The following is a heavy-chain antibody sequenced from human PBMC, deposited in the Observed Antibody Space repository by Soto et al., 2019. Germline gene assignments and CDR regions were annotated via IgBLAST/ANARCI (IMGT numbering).Heavy chain of an antibody. CDR1: GGSFSGYY. CDR3: AGFIYSSSWYYFDY. V-gene: IGHV4-34*01. J-gene: IGHJ4*02. CDR2: INHSGST. D-gene: IGHD6-13*01. Sequence: TSETLSLTCAVYGGSFSGYYWSWIRQPPGKGLEWIGEINHSGSTNYNPSLKSRVTISVDTSKNQFSLKLSSVTAADTAVYYCAGFIYSSSWYYFDYWGQGTLVTVSS.